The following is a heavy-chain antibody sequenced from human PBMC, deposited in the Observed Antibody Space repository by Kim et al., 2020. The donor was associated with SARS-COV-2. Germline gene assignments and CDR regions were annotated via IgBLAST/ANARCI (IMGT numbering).Heavy chain of an antibody. CDR2: T. Sequence: TYYADAVKGRFTISRDNAKNTLYLQMNSLRAEDTAVYYCAKDIVRGVNDYWGQGTLVTVSS. D-gene: IGHD3-10*01. V-gene: IGHV3-23*01. CDR3: AKDIVRGVNDY. J-gene: IGHJ4*02.